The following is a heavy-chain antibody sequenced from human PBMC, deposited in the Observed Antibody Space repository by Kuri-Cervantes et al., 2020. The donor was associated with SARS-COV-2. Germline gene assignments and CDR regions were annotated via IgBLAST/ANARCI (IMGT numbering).Heavy chain of an antibody. Sequence: GGSLRLSCAASGFTFDDYAMHWVRQAPGKGLEWVSGISWNSGSIVYAYSVKGRFTISRDNAKNSLYLQMNSLRAEDMALYYCAKGGYNWNYDALDIWGQGTMVTVSS. D-gene: IGHD1-7*01. CDR3: AKGGYNWNYDALDI. V-gene: IGHV3-9*03. CDR1: GFTFDDYA. J-gene: IGHJ3*02. CDR2: ISWNSGSI.